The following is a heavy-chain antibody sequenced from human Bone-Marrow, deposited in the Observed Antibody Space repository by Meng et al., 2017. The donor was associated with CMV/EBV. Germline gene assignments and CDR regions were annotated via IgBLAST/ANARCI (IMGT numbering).Heavy chain of an antibody. CDR2: IYSGGRT. V-gene: IGHV3-53*01. D-gene: IGHD3/OR15-3a*01. CDR3: ARGLFEETWTATYFDY. CDR1: GFTVSSNY. Sequence: GGSLRLSCAASGFTVSSNYMSWVRQAPGKELEWVSDIYSGGRTYYADSVKGRFTISRDNSNNTLYLQMNSQRAEDTAVYYCARGLFEETWTATYFDYWGQGPLVTVSS. J-gene: IGHJ4*02.